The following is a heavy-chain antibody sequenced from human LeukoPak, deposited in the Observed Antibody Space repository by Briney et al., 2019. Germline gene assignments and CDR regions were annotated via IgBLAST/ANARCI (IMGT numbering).Heavy chain of an antibody. CDR3: ARDMEADSSSWYDRPYYYYYMDV. D-gene: IGHD6-13*01. CDR1: GGTFSSYA. J-gene: IGHJ6*03. Sequence: SVKVSCKASGGTFSSYAISWVRQAPGQGLEWMGGIIPIFGTANYAQKFQGRVTITADESTSTAYMELSSLRSEDTAVYYCARDMEADSSSWYDRPYYYYYMDVWGKGTTVTISS. CDR2: IIPIFGTA. V-gene: IGHV1-69*13.